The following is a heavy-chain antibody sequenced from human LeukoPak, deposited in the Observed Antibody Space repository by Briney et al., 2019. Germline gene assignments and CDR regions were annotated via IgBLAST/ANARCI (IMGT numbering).Heavy chain of an antibody. V-gene: IGHV3-48*02. CDR3: ARDPTGSTIGDF. Sequence: GGSLRLSCAASGFTFSSYAMNWVRQAPGKGLEWVAYISSSSSTIYYADSVKGRLSISRDNAEKSLYVQINSLRDEDTAVYYCARDPTGSTIGDFWGQGTLVTVSS. CDR1: GFTFSSYA. D-gene: IGHD1-7*01. J-gene: IGHJ4*01. CDR2: ISSSSSTI.